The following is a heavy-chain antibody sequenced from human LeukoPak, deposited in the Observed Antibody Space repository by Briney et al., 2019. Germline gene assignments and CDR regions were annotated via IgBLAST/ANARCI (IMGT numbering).Heavy chain of an antibody. D-gene: IGHD5-12*01. J-gene: IGHJ4*02. CDR1: GFTFDDYG. V-gene: IGHV3-20*04. CDR3: ARRSGYDSNYFDY. CDR2: INWNGGST. Sequence: GGSLRLSCAASGFTFDDYGMTWVRQAPGKGLEWVSGINWNGGSTCYADSVKGRFTISRDNAKNSLYLQMNSLRAEDTALYYCARRSGYDSNYFDYWGQGTLVTVSS.